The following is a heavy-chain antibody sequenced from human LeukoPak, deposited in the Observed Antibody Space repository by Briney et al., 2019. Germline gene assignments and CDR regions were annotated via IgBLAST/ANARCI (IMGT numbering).Heavy chain of an antibody. Sequence: ASVKVSCKASEYTFTSYYMHWVRQAPGQGLEWMGWINPNSGGTNYAQKFQGRVTMTRDTSISTAYMELSRLRSDDTAVYYCASLYYGSGSYYFDYWGQGTLVTVSS. D-gene: IGHD3-10*01. J-gene: IGHJ4*02. V-gene: IGHV1-2*02. CDR1: EYTFTSYY. CDR3: ASLYYGSGSYYFDY. CDR2: INPNSGGT.